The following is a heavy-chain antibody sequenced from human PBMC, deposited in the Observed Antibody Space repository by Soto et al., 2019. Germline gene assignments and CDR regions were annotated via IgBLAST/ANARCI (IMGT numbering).Heavy chain of an antibody. J-gene: IGHJ5*01. CDR1: GFTFSRYG. D-gene: IGHD2-2*01. Sequence: EVQLVESGGGLVKPGGSLRLSCAASGFTFSRYGMNWLRQAPGKGLEWVASISSSTSYVYYADSVKGRFSTSRDNAKNMLYLEMYALRTDDSAVYYCARDPSEVRVGNWCESWGQGTLVTVSS. V-gene: IGHV3-21*06. CDR3: ARDPSEVRVGNWCES. CDR2: ISSSTSYV.